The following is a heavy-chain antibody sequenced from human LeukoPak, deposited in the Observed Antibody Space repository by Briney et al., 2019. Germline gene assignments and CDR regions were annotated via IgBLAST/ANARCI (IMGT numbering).Heavy chain of an antibody. Sequence: GRSLRLSCAASGFTFSSYAMHWVRQAPGKGLEWVAVIWYDGSTKYYAYSVKGRFTISRDNSKNTLFLQMNSLRPEDTAVYYCANGFTPNVKSPFEYWGQGTLVTVSS. D-gene: IGHD4/OR15-4a*01. CDR2: IWYDGSTK. V-gene: IGHV3-33*06. J-gene: IGHJ4*02. CDR1: GFTFSSYA. CDR3: ANGFTPNVKSPFEY.